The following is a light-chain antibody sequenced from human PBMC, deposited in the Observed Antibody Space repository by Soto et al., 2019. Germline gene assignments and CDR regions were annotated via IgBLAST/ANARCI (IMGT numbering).Light chain of an antibody. CDR2: EGS. V-gene: IGLV2-23*01. Sequence: QSALTQPASVSGSPGQSITISCTGTSSDVGSYNLVSWYQQHPGKAPKLMIYEGSKRPSGISNRFSGSKSGNTASLTISGLQAEDEADYYCSSYAGSSPYVVFGGGTKLTVL. J-gene: IGLJ2*01. CDR1: SSDVGSYNL. CDR3: SSYAGSSPYVV.